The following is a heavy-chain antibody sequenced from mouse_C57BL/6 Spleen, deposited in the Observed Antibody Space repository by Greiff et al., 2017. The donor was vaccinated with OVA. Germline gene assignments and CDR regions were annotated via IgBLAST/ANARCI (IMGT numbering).Heavy chain of an antibody. V-gene: IGHV1-82*01. D-gene: IGHD1-3*01. J-gene: IGHJ4*01. CDR2: IYPGDGDT. CDR1: GYAFSSSW. CDR3: GLKDAMDY. Sequence: QVQLQQSGPELVKPGASVKISCKASGYAFSSSWMNWVKQRPGKGLEWIGRIYPGDGDTNYNGKFKGKATLTADKSSSTAYMQLSSLTSEDSAVYFCGLKDAMDYWGQGTSVTVSS.